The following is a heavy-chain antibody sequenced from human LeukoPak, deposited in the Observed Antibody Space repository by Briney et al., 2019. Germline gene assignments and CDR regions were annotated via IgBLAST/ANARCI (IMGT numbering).Heavy chain of an antibody. J-gene: IGHJ4*02. CDR1: GYSFISYW. Sequence: GESLKISCKGSGYSFISYWIGWVCQMPGKGLEWMGIIYPGDSDTRYSPSFQGQVTISADKSISTAYLQWSSLKTSDTAMYYCARSMSSSWSLDYWGQGTLVTVSS. V-gene: IGHV5-51*01. CDR2: IYPGDSDT. CDR3: ARSMSSSWSLDY. D-gene: IGHD6-13*01.